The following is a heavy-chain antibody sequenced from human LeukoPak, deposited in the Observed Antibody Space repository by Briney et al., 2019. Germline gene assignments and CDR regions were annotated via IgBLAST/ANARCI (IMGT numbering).Heavy chain of an antibody. CDR3: ARHYGP. V-gene: IGHV4-34*01. Sequence: NPSETLSLTCAVYGGSFSGYYWSWIRQPPGKGLEWIGSIYYGGSTYYNPSLKSRVTVSVDTSKNQFSLKLNSVTATDTAVYYCARHYGPWGQGTLVTVSS. J-gene: IGHJ4*02. D-gene: IGHD3-16*01. CDR2: IYYGGST. CDR1: GGSFSGYY.